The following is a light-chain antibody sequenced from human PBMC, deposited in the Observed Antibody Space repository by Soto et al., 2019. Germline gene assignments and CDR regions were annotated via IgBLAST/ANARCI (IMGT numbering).Light chain of an antibody. CDR2: GNS. J-gene: IGLJ3*02. CDR1: SSNIGAVYD. Sequence: QSVLTQPPSVSGAPGQRVTISCTGSSSNIGAVYDVHWYQHLPGTAPKLLIYGNSNRPSGVPDRFSGSKSGTSASLAITGLQAEDEADYYCQSYDSSLSAWVFGGGTQLTVL. V-gene: IGLV1-40*01. CDR3: QSYDSSLSAWV.